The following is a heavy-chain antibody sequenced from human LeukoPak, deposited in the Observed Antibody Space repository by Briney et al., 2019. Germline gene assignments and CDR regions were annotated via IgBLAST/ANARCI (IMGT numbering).Heavy chain of an antibody. J-gene: IGHJ4*02. D-gene: IGHD4-17*01. CDR2: IYYSGST. V-gene: IGHV4-31*03. Sequence: SETLSLTCTVSGVSISSGGYYWNWIRQHPGKGLEWIVYIYYSGSTYYNPSLKSRVSPSVDTSKNQFSLKLSSVTAADTAVYYCARAISGDSFVFDYWGQGTLVTVSS. CDR3: ARAISGDSFVFDY. CDR1: GVSISSGGYY.